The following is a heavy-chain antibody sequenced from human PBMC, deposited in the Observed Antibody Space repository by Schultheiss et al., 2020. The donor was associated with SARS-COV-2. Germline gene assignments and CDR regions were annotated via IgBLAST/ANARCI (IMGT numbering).Heavy chain of an antibody. J-gene: IGHJ6*02. CDR3: ARRGEMATIGWSFYGMDV. CDR2: ISSSGSTI. Sequence: GESLKISCAASGFTFSDYYMSWIRQAPGKGLEWVSYISSSGSTIYYADSVKGRFTISRDNAKNSLYLQMNSLRAEDTAVYYCARRGEMATIGWSFYGMDVWAQGTTVTVSS. V-gene: IGHV3-11*01. CDR1: GFTFSDYY. D-gene: IGHD5-24*01.